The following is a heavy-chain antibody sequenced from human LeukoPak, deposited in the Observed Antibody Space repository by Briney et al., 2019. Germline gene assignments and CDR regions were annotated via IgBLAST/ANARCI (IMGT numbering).Heavy chain of an antibody. CDR2: IYYSGTT. CDR1: GYSISSGYY. CDR3: ARSPGNWFDP. J-gene: IGHJ5*02. Sequence: SETLSPTCTVSGYSISSGYYWGWIRQPPGKGLEWIGTIYYSGTTYYNPSLKGRVFISLDTSKNQFSLKMNSVTAADTAVYYCARSPGNWFDPWGQGTLVTVSS. V-gene: IGHV4-38-2*02.